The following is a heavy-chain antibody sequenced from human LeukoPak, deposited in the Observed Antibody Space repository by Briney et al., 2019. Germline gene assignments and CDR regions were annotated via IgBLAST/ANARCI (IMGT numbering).Heavy chain of an antibody. V-gene: IGHV3-21*01. J-gene: IGHJ3*02. D-gene: IGHD1-14*01. CDR3: PRELNHFSRTHYGSFDI. Sequence: GGSLRLSCAASGLSFSSYSMNWDRQAPGKGLEWVSSISSGSSYIYYADSVEGRFTISRDNAKNSLYLQMNSLRAEDKAVYYCPRELNHFSRTHYGSFDIWGPGTMVTVSS. CDR2: ISSGSSYI. CDR1: GLSFSSYS.